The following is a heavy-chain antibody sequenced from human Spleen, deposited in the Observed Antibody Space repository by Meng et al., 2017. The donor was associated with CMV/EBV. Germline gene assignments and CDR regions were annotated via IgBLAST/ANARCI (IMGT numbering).Heavy chain of an antibody. J-gene: IGHJ4*02. V-gene: IGHV1-2*02. CDR3: ARDSKVWWELDD. CDR1: GYTFTGYY. CDR2: INPNSGGT. D-gene: IGHD1-26*01. Sequence: QVRLGLSGAGVRKPGASVKVSCKASGYTFTGYYMHWVRQAPGQGLEWMGWINPNSGGTNYAQKFQGRVTMTRDTSISTAYMELSRLRSDDTAVYYCARDSKVWWELDDWGQGTLVTVSS.